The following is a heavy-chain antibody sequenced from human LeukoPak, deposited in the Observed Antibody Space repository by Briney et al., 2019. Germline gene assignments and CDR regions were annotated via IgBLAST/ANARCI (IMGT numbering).Heavy chain of an antibody. D-gene: IGHD5-12*01. CDR1: GFPFSFYA. J-gene: IGHJ4*02. CDR3: AKDRRIVATMSQYYFDY. Sequence: GGSLRLSCAASGFPFSFYAMHWVRQAPGKGLEWVAVISYDGSNKYYADSVKGRFTISRDNSKNTLYLQMNSLRAEDTAVYYCAKDRRIVATMSQYYFDYWGQGTLVTVSS. V-gene: IGHV3-30*04. CDR2: ISYDGSNK.